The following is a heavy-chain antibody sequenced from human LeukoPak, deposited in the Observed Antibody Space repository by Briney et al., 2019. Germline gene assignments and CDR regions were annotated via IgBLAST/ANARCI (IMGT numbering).Heavy chain of an antibody. J-gene: IGHJ5*02. CDR1: GGSISSGSYY. V-gene: IGHV4-61*02. Sequence: PSQTLSLTCTVSGGSISSGSYYWSWIRQPAGKGLEWIGRIYTSGSTNYNPSLKSRVTISVDTSKNQFSLKMSSVTAADTAVYYCARHDFWSGYSSGWFDPWGQGTLVTVSS. CDR2: IYTSGST. CDR3: ARHDFWSGYSSGWFDP. D-gene: IGHD3-3*01.